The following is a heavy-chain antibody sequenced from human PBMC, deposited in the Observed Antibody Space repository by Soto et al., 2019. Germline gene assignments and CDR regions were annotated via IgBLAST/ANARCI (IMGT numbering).Heavy chain of an antibody. CDR3: ARVNYYGSGNYDESWFYP. J-gene: IGHJ5*02. V-gene: IGHV4-30-2*01. CDR1: CGSISSGGYS. D-gene: IGHD3-10*01. Sequence: SETLSLTCVVSCGSISSGGYSWSWIRQPPGKGLEWIGYIHYSGNTYYNPSLKSRVTISVDRSKNQFSLKLSSVTAADTAVYYCARVNYYGSGNYDESWFYPWGQGTLVTVSS. CDR2: IHYSGNT.